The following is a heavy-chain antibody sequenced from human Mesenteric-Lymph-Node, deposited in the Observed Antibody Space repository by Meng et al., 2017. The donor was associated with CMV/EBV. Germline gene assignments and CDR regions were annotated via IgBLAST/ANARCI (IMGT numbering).Heavy chain of an antibody. D-gene: IGHD6-13*01. CDR3: AGAGSSSWYYFDY. V-gene: IGHV4-39*07. Sequence: SETLSLTCTVSGGSITSNSYYWGWIRQPPGKGLEWIGTMYDSGTTYYDPSLKSRVTISFDTSKNQFSLNLHSLTAADTAVYYCAGAGSSSWYYFDYWGQGTLVTVSS. CDR1: GGSITSNSYY. J-gene: IGHJ4*02. CDR2: MYDSGTT.